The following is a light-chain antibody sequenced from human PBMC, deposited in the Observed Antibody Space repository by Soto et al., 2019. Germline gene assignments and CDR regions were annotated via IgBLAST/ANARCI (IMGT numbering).Light chain of an antibody. Sequence: EIVMTQSPATLSVSPGERATLSCRASQSVSNNLVWYQQKPGQAPRLLIYGASSRATGIPDRFSGSGSGTDFTLTISRLEPEDFAVYYCQQRSNWPPTFGQGTKVDIK. CDR1: QSVSNN. CDR2: GAS. J-gene: IGKJ1*01. V-gene: IGKV3D-20*02. CDR3: QQRSNWPPT.